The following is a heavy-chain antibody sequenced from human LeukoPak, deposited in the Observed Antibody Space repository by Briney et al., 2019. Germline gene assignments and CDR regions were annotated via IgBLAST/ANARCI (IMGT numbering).Heavy chain of an antibody. CDR3: ARDGGARVTTRWFDP. CDR1: GGSISSYY. D-gene: IGHD4-11*01. Sequence: SETLSLTCTVSGGSISSYYWSWIRQPPGKGLEWIGYIYYSGGTNYNPSLKSRVTISVDTSKNQFSLKLSSVTAADTAVYYCARDGGARVTTRWFDPWGQGTLVTVSS. J-gene: IGHJ5*02. CDR2: IYYSGGT. V-gene: IGHV4-59*01.